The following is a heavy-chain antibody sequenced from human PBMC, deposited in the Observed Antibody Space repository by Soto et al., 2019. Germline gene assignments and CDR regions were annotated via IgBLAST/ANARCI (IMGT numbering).Heavy chain of an antibody. CDR3: VRDLDGSGSYYTDF. D-gene: IGHD3-10*01. J-gene: IGHJ4*02. CDR1: GYMFISYG. CDR2: ISAHNGNT. V-gene: IGHV1-18*01. Sequence: ASVKVSCKAAGYMFISYGINWVRQAPGQGLEWMGWISAHNGNTKYAQKFQGRVTMTTDTSTSTAYMEMRSLRSDDTAEYYCVRDLDGSGSYYTDFWGPGTLVTVSS.